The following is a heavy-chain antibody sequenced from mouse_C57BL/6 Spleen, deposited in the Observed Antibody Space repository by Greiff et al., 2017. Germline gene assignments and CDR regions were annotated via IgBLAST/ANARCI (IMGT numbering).Heavy chain of an antibody. J-gene: IGHJ4*01. Sequence: EVQGVESGGGLVKPGGSLKLSCAASGFTFSDYGMHWVRQAPEKGLEWVAYISSGSSTIYYADTVKGRFTISSDHAKNTLFLQMTSQRSEDTAMYYCARGTVVPHYYAMDYWGQGTSVTVSS. CDR3: ARGTVVPHYYAMDY. D-gene: IGHD1-1*01. CDR1: GFTFSDYG. CDR2: ISSGSSTI. V-gene: IGHV5-17*01.